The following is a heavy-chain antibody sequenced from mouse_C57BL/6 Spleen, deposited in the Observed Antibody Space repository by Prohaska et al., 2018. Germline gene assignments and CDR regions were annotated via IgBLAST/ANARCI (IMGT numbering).Heavy chain of an antibody. Sequence: EVKLEESGGGLVQPGGSMKLSCVASGFTFSNYWMNWVRQSPEKGLEWVAQIRLKSDNYATHYTESVKGRFTISRDDSKSSVYLQMNNLRAEDTGIYYCTPYGSSYEDAMDYWGQGTSVTVSS. V-gene: IGHV6-3*01. CDR1: GFTFSNYW. CDR2: IRLKSDNYAT. D-gene: IGHD1-1*01. CDR3: TPYGSSYEDAMDY. J-gene: IGHJ4*01.